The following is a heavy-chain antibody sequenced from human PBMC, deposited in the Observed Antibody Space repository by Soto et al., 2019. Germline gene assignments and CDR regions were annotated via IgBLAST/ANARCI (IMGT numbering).Heavy chain of an antibody. CDR3: ASRDGYTNYFDS. J-gene: IGHJ4*02. CDR2: ISYDGSNK. Sequence: QVQLVESGGGVVQPGRSLRLSCAASGFTFSSYAMHWVRQAPGKGLEWVAVISYDGSNKYYADSVKGRFTISRDNSKNTLYLQMNSLRAEDTAVYYCASRDGYTNYFDSWGQGTLVTVSS. V-gene: IGHV3-30-3*01. D-gene: IGHD5-12*01. CDR1: GFTFSSYA.